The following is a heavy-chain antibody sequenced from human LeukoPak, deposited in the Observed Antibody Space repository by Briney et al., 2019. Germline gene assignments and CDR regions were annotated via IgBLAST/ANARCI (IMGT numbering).Heavy chain of an antibody. CDR1: GYSFTSYA. Sequence: ASVKVSCKASGYSFTSYAIHWVRQAPGQRLEWMGWINAGNGNRKYSQKFQDRVTITRETSATTAYMELSSLTSEDTAVYYCARVSDDSGWNFDYWGQGTLVTVCS. D-gene: IGHD6-19*01. J-gene: IGHJ4*02. V-gene: IGHV1-3*01. CDR2: INAGNGNR. CDR3: ARVSDDSGWNFDY.